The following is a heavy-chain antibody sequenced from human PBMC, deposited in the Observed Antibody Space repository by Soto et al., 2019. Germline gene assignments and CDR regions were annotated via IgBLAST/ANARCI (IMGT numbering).Heavy chain of an antibody. Sequence: SGPTLVNPTQTLTLTCTFSGLSLSTSGVGVGWIRQPPGKALEWLALIYWNDDKRYSPSLKSRLTITKDTSKNQVVLTVTNMDPVDTATSYCARPPRGIAAFYFDYWGQGTLVTVSS. D-gene: IGHD6-13*01. CDR1: GLSLSTSGVG. CDR3: ARPPRGIAAFYFDY. V-gene: IGHV2-5*01. CDR2: IYWNDDK. J-gene: IGHJ4*02.